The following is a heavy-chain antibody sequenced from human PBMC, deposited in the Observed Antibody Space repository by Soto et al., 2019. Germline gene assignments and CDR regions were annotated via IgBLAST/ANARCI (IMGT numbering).Heavy chain of an antibody. J-gene: IGHJ5*02. CDR3: ATYYYGSPYWFDP. V-gene: IGHV1-69*02. Sequence: QVQLVQSGAEVKKPGSSVKVSCKAPGGTFSSYTISWVRQAPGQGLEWMGRIIPILGIANYAQKLQVRVTITADKSTSTAYMELSSLRSEDTAVYYCATYYYGSPYWFDPWGQGTLVTVSS. D-gene: IGHD3-10*01. CDR2: IIPILGIA. CDR1: GGTFSSYT.